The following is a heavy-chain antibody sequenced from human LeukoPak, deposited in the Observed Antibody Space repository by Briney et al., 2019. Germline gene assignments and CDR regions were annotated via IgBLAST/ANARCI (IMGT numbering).Heavy chain of an antibody. D-gene: IGHD3-10*01. CDR2: ISGSGDTT. Sequence: QPGGSLKLSCAASGFTFSSYAMSWVRQASGKGLEGVSVISGSGDTTYYADSVKGRFTISRDNSKNTLFLQMNSLRAEDTAVYYCAKGVGSYKDIDYWGQGTLVTVSS. J-gene: IGHJ4*02. CDR1: GFTFSSYA. CDR3: AKGVGSYKDIDY. V-gene: IGHV3-23*01.